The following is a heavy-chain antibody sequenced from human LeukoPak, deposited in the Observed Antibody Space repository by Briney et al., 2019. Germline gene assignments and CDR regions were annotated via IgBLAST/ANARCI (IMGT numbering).Heavy chain of an antibody. CDR1: GGSFSGYY. CDR3: ARDRYFDWLGYLWFDP. Sequence: PSETLSLTCAVYGGSFSGYYWSWIRQPPGKGLEWMGEINHSGSTNYNPSLKSRVTISVDTSKNQFSLKLSSVTAADTAVYYCARDRYFDWLGYLWFDPWGQGTLVTVSS. J-gene: IGHJ5*02. CDR2: INHSGST. V-gene: IGHV4-34*01. D-gene: IGHD3-9*01.